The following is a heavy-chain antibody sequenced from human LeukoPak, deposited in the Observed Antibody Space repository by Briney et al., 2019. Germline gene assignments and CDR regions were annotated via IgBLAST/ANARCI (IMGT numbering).Heavy chain of an antibody. J-gene: IGHJ6*03. D-gene: IGHD6-13*01. CDR3: ARIGGYSSSWYLYYYYYMDV. CDR2: IYTSGST. CDR1: GGSISSYY. Sequence: SETLSLTCTVSGGSISSYYWSWIRQPPGKGLEWIGYIYTSGSTNYNPSLKSRVTISVDTSKNQFSLKLSSVTAADTAVYYCARIGGYSSSWYLYYYYYMDVWGKGTTVTVSS. V-gene: IGHV4-4*09.